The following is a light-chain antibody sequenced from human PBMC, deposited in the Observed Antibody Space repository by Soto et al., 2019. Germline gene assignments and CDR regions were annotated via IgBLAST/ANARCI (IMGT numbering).Light chain of an antibody. CDR1: QSVSSSY. J-gene: IGKJ2*01. Sequence: EIVLTQSPGTLSLSPGERATLSCRASQSVSSSYLAWYQQKPGQAPRLLIYGASNRATGIPARFSGSGSGTDFTLTISSLEPEDSAVYYCQQRYNWPPYTFGQGTKVDIK. CDR3: QQRYNWPPYT. CDR2: GAS. V-gene: IGKV3D-20*02.